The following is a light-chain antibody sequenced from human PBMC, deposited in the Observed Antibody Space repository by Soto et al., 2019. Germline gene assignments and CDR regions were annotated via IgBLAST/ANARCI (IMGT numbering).Light chain of an antibody. CDR2: GAS. CDR1: QSVTSSD. V-gene: IGKV3-20*01. Sequence: EIVLTQSPGTLPLSPGERATLSCRASQSVTSSDLAWYQQKLGQAPRLLIYGASSRATGIPDRFSGSGSGTDFTLTISRLEPEDFAVYYCQQYGSSRTFGQGTKVELK. J-gene: IGKJ1*01. CDR3: QQYGSSRT.